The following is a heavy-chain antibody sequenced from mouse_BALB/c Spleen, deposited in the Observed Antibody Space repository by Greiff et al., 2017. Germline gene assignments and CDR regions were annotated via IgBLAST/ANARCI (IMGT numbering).Heavy chain of an antibody. D-gene: IGHD2-14*01. J-gene: IGHJ4*01. CDR2: ILPGSGST. Sequence: QVQLKESGAELMKPGASVKISCKATGYTFSSYWIEWVKQRPGHGLEWIGEILPGSGSTNYNEKFKGKATFTADTSSNTAYMQLSSLTSEDSAVYYCARRIYYRYPYAMDYWGQGTSVTVSS. CDR1: GYTFSSYW. V-gene: IGHV1-9*01. CDR3: ARRIYYRYPYAMDY.